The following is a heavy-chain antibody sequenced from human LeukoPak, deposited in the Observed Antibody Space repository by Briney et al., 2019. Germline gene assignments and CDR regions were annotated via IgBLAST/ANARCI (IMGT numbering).Heavy chain of an antibody. Sequence: GGSLRLSCAASGFTFSSCWMNWARQAPGKGLEWVASINHNGNVNYYVDSVKGRFAISRDNAKNSLYLQMSNLRAEDTAVYFCARGGGLDVWGQGATVTVSS. CDR3: ARGGGLDV. V-gene: IGHV3-7*03. D-gene: IGHD3-16*01. CDR1: GFTFSSCW. J-gene: IGHJ6*02. CDR2: INHNGNVN.